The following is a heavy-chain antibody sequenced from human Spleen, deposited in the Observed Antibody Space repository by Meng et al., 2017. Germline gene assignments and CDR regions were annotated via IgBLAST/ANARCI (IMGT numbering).Heavy chain of an antibody. D-gene: IGHD6-19*01. CDR3: AKDYSSGWYDY. Sequence: GGSLRLSCAASGFTFSSYAMTWVRQAPGKGLEWVSVISGSGDNTRYADSVKGRFTISRDNSKNTLDLQMTGLRVEDTAIYYCAKDYSSGWYDYWGQGTLVTVSS. CDR2: ISGSGDNT. J-gene: IGHJ4*02. V-gene: IGHV3-23*01. CDR1: GFTFSSYA.